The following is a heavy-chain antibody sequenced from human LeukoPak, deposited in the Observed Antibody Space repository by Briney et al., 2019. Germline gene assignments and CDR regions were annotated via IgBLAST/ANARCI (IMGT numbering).Heavy chain of an antibody. Sequence: GGSLRLSCATSGFSFTDYPMNWVRQAPGKGLEWISNIRTTAEGAKYAYYADSVKGRVTISRDDGKNTLYLHMNSLRDDDTAVYYCATDQRYAFNYWGQGILVTVSS. D-gene: IGHD3-9*01. J-gene: IGHJ4*02. CDR3: ATDQRYAFNY. V-gene: IGHV3-48*02. CDR2: IRTTAEGAKYA. CDR1: GFSFTDYP.